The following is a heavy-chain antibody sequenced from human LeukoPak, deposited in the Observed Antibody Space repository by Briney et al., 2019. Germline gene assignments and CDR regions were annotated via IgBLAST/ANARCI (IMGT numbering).Heavy chain of an antibody. Sequence: GGSLRLSCAASGFTFSSYAMHWVRQAPGKGLEWVAVISYDGSNKYYADSVKGRFTVSRGNSKNTLYLQMNSLRAEDTAVYYCARVLLWFGEPSDFDYWGQGTLVTVSS. D-gene: IGHD3-10*01. V-gene: IGHV3-30*04. CDR3: ARVLLWFGEPSDFDY. CDR2: ISYDGSNK. J-gene: IGHJ4*02. CDR1: GFTFSSYA.